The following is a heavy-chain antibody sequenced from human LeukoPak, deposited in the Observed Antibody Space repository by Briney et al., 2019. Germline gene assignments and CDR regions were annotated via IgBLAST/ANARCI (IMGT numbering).Heavy chain of an antibody. V-gene: IGHV3-74*01. J-gene: IGHJ4*02. CDR2: INSDESTI. CDR1: GFTFSSYW. Sequence: SGGSLRLSCAASGFTFSSYWMHWVRQAPGKGLVWVSRINSDESTINYADSVKGRFTISRDNAENTLYLQMNSLRGEDTAVYYCASGYSSDYGGNAYWGQGTLVTVSS. D-gene: IGHD4-23*01. CDR3: ASGYSSDYGGNAY.